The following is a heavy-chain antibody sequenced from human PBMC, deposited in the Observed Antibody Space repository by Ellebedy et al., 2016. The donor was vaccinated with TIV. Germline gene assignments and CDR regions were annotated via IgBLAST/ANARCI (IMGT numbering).Heavy chain of an antibody. CDR2: INSDGSIT. D-gene: IGHD5-24*01. Sequence: GESLKISXAASGFTFSSYWMHWVRQAPGKGLVWVSRINSDGSITNYADSVKGRFTISRDNDKNTLYLQMNSLSAEDTAVYYCAREDGYNPYDYWGQGTLVTVSP. CDR3: AREDGYNPYDY. V-gene: IGHV3-74*01. CDR1: GFTFSSYW. J-gene: IGHJ4*02.